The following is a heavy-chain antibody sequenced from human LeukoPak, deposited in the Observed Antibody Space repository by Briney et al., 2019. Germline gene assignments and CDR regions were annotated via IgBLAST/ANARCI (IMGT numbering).Heavy chain of an antibody. Sequence: SETLSLTCTVSGYSISSGYYWGWIRQPPGKGLEWIGSIYHSGSTYYNPSLKSRVTISVDTSKNQFSLKLSSVTAADTAVYYCARSPDSSGYHNWFDPWGQGTLVTVSS. CDR3: ARSPDSSGYHNWFDP. D-gene: IGHD3-22*01. CDR2: IYHSGST. V-gene: IGHV4-38-2*02. J-gene: IGHJ5*02. CDR1: GYSISSGYY.